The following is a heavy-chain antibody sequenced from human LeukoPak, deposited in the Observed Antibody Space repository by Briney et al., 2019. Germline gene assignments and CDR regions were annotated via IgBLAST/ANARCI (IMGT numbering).Heavy chain of an antibody. D-gene: IGHD5-18*01. CDR2: INHSGST. CDR3: ATLGYSYGTDY. CDR1: GGSFSGYY. V-gene: IGHV4-34*01. J-gene: IGHJ4*02. Sequence: SETLSLTCAVYGGSFSGYYRSWIRQPPGKGLEWIGEINHSGSTNYNPSLKSRVTISVDTSKNQFSLKLSSVTAADTAVYYCATLGYSYGTDYWGQGTLVTVSS.